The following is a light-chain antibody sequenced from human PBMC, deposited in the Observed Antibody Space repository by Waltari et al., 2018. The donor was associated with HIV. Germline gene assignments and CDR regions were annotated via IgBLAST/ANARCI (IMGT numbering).Light chain of an antibody. CDR1: QSLLDSDDGHTY. Sequence: IVMTQTPLSLPVTPGEPASISCRSSQSLLDSDDGHTYLDWYLQKPGQSPQLLSSTLSYRASGVPDRFSGSGSGTDFTLKISRVEAEDVGVYYCMQRIEFPPTFGQGTRLEIK. CDR2: TLS. V-gene: IGKV2-40*01. J-gene: IGKJ5*01. CDR3: MQRIEFPPT.